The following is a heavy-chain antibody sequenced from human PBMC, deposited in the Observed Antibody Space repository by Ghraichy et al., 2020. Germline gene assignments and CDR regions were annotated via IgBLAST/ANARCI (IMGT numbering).Heavy chain of an antibody. D-gene: IGHD3-10*01. V-gene: IGHV3-21*01. CDR2: FSSSSSFI. J-gene: IGHJ4*02. CDR1: GFTFSSYT. Sequence: LSLTCAASGFTFSSYTMNWVRQAPGKGLEWVSSFSSSSSFIYYGDSVKGRFTISRDNAKNSLYLQMNSLRAEDTAVYYCARGSTMVRGVPGFDYWGQGTLVTVSS. CDR3: ARGSTMVRGVPGFDY.